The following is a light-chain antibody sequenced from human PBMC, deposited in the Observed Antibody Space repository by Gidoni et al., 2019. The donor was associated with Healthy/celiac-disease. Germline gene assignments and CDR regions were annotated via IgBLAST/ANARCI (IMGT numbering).Light chain of an antibody. CDR1: QSVSSSY. CDR3: QQYGSSPPALT. J-gene: IGKJ4*01. CDR2: GAS. V-gene: IGKV3-20*01. Sequence: EIVLTQSPGTLSLSPGEGATLSCRASQSVSSSYLAWYQQKPGQAPRLLIYGASSRATGIPDRFSVSGSGTDFTLTISRLEPEDFAVYYCQQYGSSPPALTFGGGTKVEIK.